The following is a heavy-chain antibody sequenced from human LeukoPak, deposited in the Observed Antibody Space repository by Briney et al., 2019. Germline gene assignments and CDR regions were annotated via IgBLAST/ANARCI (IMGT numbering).Heavy chain of an antibody. J-gene: IGHJ3*02. D-gene: IGHD2-2*01. Sequence: GGSLRLSCAASGFTFSSYSMNWVRQAPGKGLEWVSYISSSSSTIYYADSVKGRFTISRDNAKNSLYLQTNSLRAEDTAVYYCARAGEVPAAIRDAFDIWGQGTMVTVSS. CDR3: ARAGEVPAAIRDAFDI. V-gene: IGHV3-48*01. CDR1: GFTFSSYS. CDR2: ISSSSSTI.